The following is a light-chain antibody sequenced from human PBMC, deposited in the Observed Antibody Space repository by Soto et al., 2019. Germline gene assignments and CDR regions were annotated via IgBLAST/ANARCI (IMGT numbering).Light chain of an antibody. Sequence: EIVMPQSPATLSVSPGERATLSCRASQSVSSNLAWYQQKPGQAPRLLIYGASTRATGIPARFSGSGSGTEFTLTISSLQSEDFATYYCLQSYSPPYTFGRGTKLEIK. CDR1: QSVSSN. J-gene: IGKJ2*01. CDR2: GAS. V-gene: IGKV3-15*01. CDR3: LQSYSPPYT.